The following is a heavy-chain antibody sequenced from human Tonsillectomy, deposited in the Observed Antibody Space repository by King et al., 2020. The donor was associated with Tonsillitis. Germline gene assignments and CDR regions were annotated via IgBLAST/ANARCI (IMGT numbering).Heavy chain of an antibody. CDR2: IGTAGDT. Sequence: VQLVESGGGLVQPGGSLRLSCAASGFTFSSYDMHWVRQATGKGLEWVSGIGTAGDTYYPVSVKGRFTLPRENAKTSLYLQMNSLRAGDTAVYYCARGGVVVPAAIYYYGMDVWGQGTTVTVSS. D-gene: IGHD2-2*01. CDR3: ARGGVVVPAAIYYYGMDV. CDR1: GFTFSSYD. J-gene: IGHJ6*02. V-gene: IGHV3-13*01.